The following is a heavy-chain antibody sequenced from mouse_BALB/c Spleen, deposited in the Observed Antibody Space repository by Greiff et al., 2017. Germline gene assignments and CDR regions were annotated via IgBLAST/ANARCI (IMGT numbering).Heavy chain of an antibody. J-gene: IGHJ2*01. D-gene: IGHD2-3*01. V-gene: IGHV5-6-5*01. CDR3: ARGDDGYY. CDR1: GFTFSSYA. Sequence: EVKLVESGGGLVKPGGSLKLSCAASGFTFSSYAMSWVRQTPEKRLEWVASISSGGSTYYPDSVKGRFTTSRDNARNILYLQMSSLRSEDTAMYYCARGDDGYYWGQGTTLTVSS. CDR2: ISSGGST.